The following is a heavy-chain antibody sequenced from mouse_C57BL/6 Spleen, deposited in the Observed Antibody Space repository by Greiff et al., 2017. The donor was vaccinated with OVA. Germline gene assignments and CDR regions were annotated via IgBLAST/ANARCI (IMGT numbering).Heavy chain of an antibody. CDR1: GFNIKDYY. V-gene: IGHV14-2*01. CDR3: ARSRGSHWYFDV. Sequence: EVQLQQSGAELVKPGASVKLSCTASGFNIKDYYMHWVKQRTEQGLEWIGRIDPEDGETKYAPQFQGKATITADTSSNTAYLQLSSLTSEDTAVYYCARSRGSHWYFDVWGTGTTVTVSS. CDR2: IDPEDGET. J-gene: IGHJ1*03. D-gene: IGHD1-1*02.